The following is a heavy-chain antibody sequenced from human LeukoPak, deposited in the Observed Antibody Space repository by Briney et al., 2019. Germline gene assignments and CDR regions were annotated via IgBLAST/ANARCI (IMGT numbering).Heavy chain of an antibody. CDR1: GYTFTSYG. D-gene: IGHD3-22*01. J-gene: IGHJ4*02. V-gene: IGHV1-18*01. Sequence: ASVKVSCKASGYTFTSYGISWVRQAPGQGLEWMGWISGYNSNTNYAQKLQGRVTMTTDTSTSTAYMELRSLRSDDTAVYYCARARVNYDSSGYDYWGQGTLVTVSS. CDR3: ARARVNYDSSGYDY. CDR2: ISGYNSNT.